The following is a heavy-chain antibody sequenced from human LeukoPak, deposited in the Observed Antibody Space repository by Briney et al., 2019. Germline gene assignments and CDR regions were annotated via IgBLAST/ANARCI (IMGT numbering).Heavy chain of an antibody. J-gene: IGHJ6*02. D-gene: IGHD2-15*01. CDR3: ARDLAVVVVAAKLHYYYYGMDV. CDR1: GFTVSSNY. V-gene: IGHV3-30-3*01. CDR2: ISYDGSNK. Sequence: PGGSLRLSCAASGFTVSSNYMSWVRQAPGKGLEWVAVISYDGSNKYYADSVKGRFTISRDNSKNTLYLQMNSLRAEDTAVYYCARDLAVVVVAAKLHYYYYGMDVWGQGTTVTVSS.